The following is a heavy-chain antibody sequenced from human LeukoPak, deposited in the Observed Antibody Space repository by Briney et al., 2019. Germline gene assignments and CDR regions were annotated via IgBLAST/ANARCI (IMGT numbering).Heavy chain of an antibody. J-gene: IGHJ4*02. CDR3: ARQPMVVGAARGAYFDY. CDR1: GGSISSYY. Sequence: SETLSLTCTVSGGSISSYYWSWIRQPPGKGLEWIGYIYYSGSANYNPSLKSRVTISVDTSKNQFSLRLNSVTAADTAVYYCARQPMVVGAARGAYFDYWGQGTLVTVSS. V-gene: IGHV4-59*08. CDR2: IYYSGSA. D-gene: IGHD1-26*01.